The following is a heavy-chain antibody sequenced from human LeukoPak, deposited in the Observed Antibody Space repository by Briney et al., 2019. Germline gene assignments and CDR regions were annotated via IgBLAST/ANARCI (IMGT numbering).Heavy chain of an antibody. J-gene: IGHJ4*02. D-gene: IGHD5-12*01. CDR3: ARVGDEATTFDY. CDR2: IWYDGSNK. CDR1: GFTFSSYG. V-gene: IGHV3-33*01. Sequence: QPGRSLRLSCAASGFTFSSYGMPWVRQAPGKGLEWVAVIWYDGSNKYYADSVKGRFTISRDNSKNTLYLQMNSLRAEDTAVYYCARVGDEATTFDYWGQGTLVTVSS.